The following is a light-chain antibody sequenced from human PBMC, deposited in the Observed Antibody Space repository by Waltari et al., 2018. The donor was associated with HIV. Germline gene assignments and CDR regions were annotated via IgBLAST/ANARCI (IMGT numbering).Light chain of an antibody. V-gene: IGLV2-14*03. J-gene: IGLJ1*01. CDR1: SNDIGDYNY. CDR2: DVS. Sequence: QSALTQPASVSGSPGQSITISCTGTSNDIGDYNYVSWYQQHPGKAPKLMIYDVSHRPSGVSNRFSGSKSGNTASLTISGLQAEDEADYYCSSYTSSSTSYVFGTGTKVTVL. CDR3: SSYTSSSTSYV.